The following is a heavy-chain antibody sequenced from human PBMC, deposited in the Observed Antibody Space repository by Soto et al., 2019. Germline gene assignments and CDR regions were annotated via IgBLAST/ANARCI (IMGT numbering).Heavy chain of an antibody. Sequence: SETLSLTCAVYCGSFSAYYWSWIRQPPGKGLEWIGEINHSGSTNYNPSLKSRVTISVDTSKNQFSLKLSSVTAADTAVYYCAKMRGGSYYFYYYGMDVWGQGTTVTVSS. CDR2: INHSGST. CDR3: AKMRGGSYYFYYYGMDV. D-gene: IGHD1-26*01. V-gene: IGHV4-34*01. J-gene: IGHJ6*02. CDR1: CGSFSAYY.